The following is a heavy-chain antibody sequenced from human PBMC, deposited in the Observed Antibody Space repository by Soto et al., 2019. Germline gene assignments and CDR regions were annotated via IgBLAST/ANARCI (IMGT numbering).Heavy chain of an antibody. V-gene: IGHV3-23*01. J-gene: IGHJ6*02. Sequence: GGSLRLSCAASGFTFSNYAMDWVRQAPRGGLESICSISYSGGSTYYADSVKGRFTISRDNSKNTLYLQMNSLRAEDTAVYYCAKDRHLRWVVVVAGVNYGMDVWGQGTTVTVSS. D-gene: IGHD2-15*01. CDR2: ISYSGGST. CDR1: GFTFSNYA. CDR3: AKDRHLRWVVVVAGVNYGMDV.